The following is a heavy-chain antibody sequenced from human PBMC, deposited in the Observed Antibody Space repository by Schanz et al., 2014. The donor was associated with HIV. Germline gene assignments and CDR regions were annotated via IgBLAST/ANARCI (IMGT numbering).Heavy chain of an antibody. CDR3: ARGAGDTDWGRI. V-gene: IGHV3-23*01. CDR2: VGYGGDNT. CDR1: GFTFSSYA. J-gene: IGHJ6*02. D-gene: IGHD5-18*01. Sequence: EVQLLESGGGLVQPGGSLRLSCAASGFTFSSYAMSWVRQAPGKGLEWVSTVGYGGDNTYYADSVEGRFTISRDNSKNTVYLQMNSLRAEDTAVYYCARGAGDTDWGRIWGQGTTVTVSS.